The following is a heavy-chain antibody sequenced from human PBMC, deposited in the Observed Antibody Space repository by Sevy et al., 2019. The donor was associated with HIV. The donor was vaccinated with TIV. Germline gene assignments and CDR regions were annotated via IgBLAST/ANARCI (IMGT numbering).Heavy chain of an antibody. CDR3: ARDEQTYGDYDYFDY. CDR1: GFTFSSYS. CDR2: ISISSSSI. Sequence: GGSLRLSCAASGFTFSSYSMHWVRQAPWKGLEWVSYISISSSSIFYADSVKGRFTISRDNAKKSLYLQMNSLTAEDTAVYYCARDEQTYGDYDYFDYWGQGTLVTVSS. D-gene: IGHD4-17*01. V-gene: IGHV3-48*01. J-gene: IGHJ4*02.